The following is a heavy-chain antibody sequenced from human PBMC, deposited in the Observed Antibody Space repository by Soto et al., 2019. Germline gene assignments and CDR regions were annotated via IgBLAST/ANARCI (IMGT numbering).Heavy chain of an antibody. V-gene: IGHV4-4*07. CDR3: ERYEIYTSDSNTFYLYRGIDV. D-gene: IGHD5-12*01. CDR1: GGSISSYD. J-gene: IGHJ6*02. CDR2: RYTSWST. Sequence: SETLSLTCTVSGGSISSYDCSWIRQPAGKGLELIGRRYTSWSTNYNPSLNLRVTLSIDTSRNQIHLKLSSVTAADTAVYYYERYEIYTSDSNTFYLYRGIDVWGQGTTVTVSS.